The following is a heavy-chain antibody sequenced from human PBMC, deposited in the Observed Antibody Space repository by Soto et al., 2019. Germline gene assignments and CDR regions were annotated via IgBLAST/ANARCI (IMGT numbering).Heavy chain of an antibody. V-gene: IGHV5-51*01. CDR2: IYRGESDT. Sequence: PGESLKISCKGSGYSFTSYWIGWVRQMPGKGLGGVGIIYRGESDTXXSPSFQGXXTISAYKSISTXYLQWXRLEAWDTAMYYCARLDLGAARYWGQGTLVTVSS. CDR3: ARLDLGAARY. J-gene: IGHJ4*02. CDR1: GYSFTSYW. D-gene: IGHD6-25*01.